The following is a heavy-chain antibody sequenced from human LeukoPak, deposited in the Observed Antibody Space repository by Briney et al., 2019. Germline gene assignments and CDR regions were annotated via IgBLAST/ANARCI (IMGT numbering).Heavy chain of an antibody. CDR1: GGSISSSSYY. D-gene: IGHD3-9*01. J-gene: IGHJ4*02. CDR2: IYYSGST. CDR3: ARQITGILTGYYMFTYFEY. Sequence: SETLSLTCTVSGGSISSSSYYWGWIRQPPGKGLEWIGSIYYSGSTYYNPSLRSRVTISVDTSKNQFSLKLNSVTTADTAVYYCARQITGILTGYYMFTYFEYWGQGTLVTVSS. V-gene: IGHV4-39*01.